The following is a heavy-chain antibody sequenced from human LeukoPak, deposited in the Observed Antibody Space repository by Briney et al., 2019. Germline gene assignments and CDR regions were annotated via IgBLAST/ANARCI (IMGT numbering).Heavy chain of an antibody. Sequence: PSASVKVSCKASGYTFTGYYMHWVRQAPGQGLEWMGWINPNSGGTNYAQRFQGRVTMTRDTSISTAYMELSRLRSDGTAVYYCARDSAGYYLDYWGQGTLVTVSS. V-gene: IGHV1-2*02. J-gene: IGHJ4*02. D-gene: IGHD1-14*01. CDR3: ARDSAGYYLDY. CDR2: INPNSGGT. CDR1: GYTFTGYY.